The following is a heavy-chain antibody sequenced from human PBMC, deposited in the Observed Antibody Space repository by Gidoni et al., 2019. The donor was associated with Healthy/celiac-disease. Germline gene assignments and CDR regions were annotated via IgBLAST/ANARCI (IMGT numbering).Heavy chain of an antibody. J-gene: IGHJ6*02. CDR1: GFPFSTSG. Sequence: QVQLVDSGGGVFQPGRSLRLSCAASGFPFSTSGMHWVRQAPGKGLECVAVISYDGSNKYYADSVKGRFTIARDNSKNTLYLQMNSRRAEDTAVYYCAKLAGGRVADYYYYYGMDVWGQGTTVTVSS. CDR3: AKLAGGRVADYYYYYGMDV. CDR2: ISYDGSNK. V-gene: IGHV3-30*18. D-gene: IGHD6-19*01.